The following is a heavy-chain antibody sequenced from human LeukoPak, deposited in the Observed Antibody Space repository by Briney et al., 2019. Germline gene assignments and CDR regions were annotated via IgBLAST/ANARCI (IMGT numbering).Heavy chain of an antibody. J-gene: IGHJ5*02. CDR3: ARGLGYSNYDYRQGPSNYEGAPWFDP. V-gene: IGHV1-18*01. CDR1: GYTFTSYG. D-gene: IGHD4-11*01. Sequence: GASVKVSCKASGYTFTSYGISWVRQAPGQGLEWMGWISAYNGNTNYAQKLQGRVTVTTDTSTSTAYMELRSLRSDDTAVYYCARGLGYSNYDYRQGPSNYEGAPWFDPWGQGTLVTVSS. CDR2: ISAYNGNT.